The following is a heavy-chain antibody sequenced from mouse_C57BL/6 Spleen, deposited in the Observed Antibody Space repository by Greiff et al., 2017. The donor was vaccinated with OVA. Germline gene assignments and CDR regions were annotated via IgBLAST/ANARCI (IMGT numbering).Heavy chain of an antibody. CDR3: ARGPYYGSTLDY. D-gene: IGHD1-1*01. Sequence: VQLQQSGPELVKPGASVKISCKASGYSFTGYYMNWVKQSPEKSLEWIGELNPSTGGTTYNQKFKAKATLTVDKSSSTAYMQLKSLTSEDSAVYYCARGPYYGSTLDYWGQGTTLTVSS. J-gene: IGHJ2*01. CDR1: GYSFTGYY. V-gene: IGHV1-42*01. CDR2: LNPSTGGT.